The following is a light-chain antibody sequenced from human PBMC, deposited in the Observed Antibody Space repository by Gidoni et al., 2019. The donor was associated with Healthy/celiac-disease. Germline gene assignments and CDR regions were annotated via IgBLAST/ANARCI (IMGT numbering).Light chain of an antibody. CDR1: QRVSSN. V-gene: IGKV3-11*01. J-gene: IGKJ1*01. CDR2: VPS. CDR3: QQRSNWPPWT. Sequence: EIVLTQSPATLSLSPGERAPLSRRASQRVSSNLAWYQQKPGQAPMLLIYVPSKRSTGIPARFSGGGSVADYTLTICSPEPVDFAVYYCQQRSNWPPWTFGQGTKVEIK.